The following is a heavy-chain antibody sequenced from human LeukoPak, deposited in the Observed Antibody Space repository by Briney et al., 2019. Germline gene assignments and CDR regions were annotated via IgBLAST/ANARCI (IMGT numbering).Heavy chain of an antibody. V-gene: IGHV1-8*03. J-gene: IGHJ6*03. Sequence: ASVKVSCKASGYTFTSYDINWVRQAPGQGLDWMGWMNPNSGNTGYARKFQGRVTITRNTSISTDYMELSSLRSEDTAVYYCARSSVGYYYYMDVWGKGTTVTVSS. CDR2: MNPNSGNT. CDR1: GYTFTSYD. CDR3: ARSSVGYYYYMDV. D-gene: IGHD6-6*01.